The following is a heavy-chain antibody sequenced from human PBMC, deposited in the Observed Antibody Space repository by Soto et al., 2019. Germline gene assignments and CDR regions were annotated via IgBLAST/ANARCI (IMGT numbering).Heavy chain of an antibody. CDR2: IKSKTDGGTI. CDR1: GFSFRSTW. J-gene: IGHJ4*02. Sequence: EVQLVESGGGLVKPGGSLRLSCAASGFSFRSTWMNWVRQGPGKGLEWVGRIKSKTDGGTIDYAAPVKGRFTISRDDSKNTLYLQMNSLKTEDTAVYYCTTPDPDVIYNWGQGTLVTVSS. V-gene: IGHV3-15*07. D-gene: IGHD3-10*01. CDR3: TTPDPDVIYN.